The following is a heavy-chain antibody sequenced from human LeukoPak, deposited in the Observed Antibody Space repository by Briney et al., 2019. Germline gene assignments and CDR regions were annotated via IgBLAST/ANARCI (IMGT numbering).Heavy chain of an antibody. J-gene: IGHJ4*02. Sequence: SVTVSCKASGGTFSSYAISWVRQAPGQGLEWMGRIIPILGIANYAQKFQGRVTITADKSTSTAYMELSSLRSEDTAVYYCARAGSYYYDSSGSYGMTYWGQGTLVTVSS. D-gene: IGHD3-22*01. CDR2: IIPILGIA. CDR3: ARAGSYYYDSSGSYGMTY. CDR1: GGTFSSYA. V-gene: IGHV1-69*04.